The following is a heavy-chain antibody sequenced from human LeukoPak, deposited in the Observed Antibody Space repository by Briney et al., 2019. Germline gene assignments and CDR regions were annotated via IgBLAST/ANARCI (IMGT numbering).Heavy chain of an antibody. CDR2: INPSGGST. Sequence: GASVKVSCKASGYTFTSYYMHWVRQAPGQGLEWMGTINPSGGSTSYAQKFQGRVTMTRDTSTSTVYMELSSLRSEDTAVYYCARMAAAGTGVDYWGQGTLVTVSS. V-gene: IGHV1-46*01. D-gene: IGHD6-13*01. CDR3: ARMAAAGTGVDY. J-gene: IGHJ4*02. CDR1: GYTFTSYY.